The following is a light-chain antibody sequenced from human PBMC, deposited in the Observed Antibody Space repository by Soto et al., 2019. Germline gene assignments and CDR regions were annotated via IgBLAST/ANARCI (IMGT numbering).Light chain of an antibody. CDR2: EVS. Sequence: QSALTQPASVSGSPGQSITISCTETSSDVGSYHYVSWFQQHPGKAPKLIIFEVSDRPSGVSTRFSGSKSGDTASLTISGLQADDEADYYCSSYTSGRDVYVFGGGTKVTVL. CDR1: SSDVGSYHY. V-gene: IGLV2-14*01. CDR3: SSYTSGRDVYV. J-gene: IGLJ1*01.